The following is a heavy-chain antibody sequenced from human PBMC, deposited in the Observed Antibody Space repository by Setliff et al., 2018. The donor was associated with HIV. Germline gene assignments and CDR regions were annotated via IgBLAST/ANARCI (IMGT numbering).Heavy chain of an antibody. CDR3: ARHTVFVRYFDH. J-gene: IGHJ4*02. Sequence: SETLSLTCTVSGDSITGRWLSWIRQPPGKGLEWTGNIYHNGFANYNPSLKSRVTISLDKSNNQISLNLSSATAADTAVYYCARHTVFVRYFDHWGQGTLVTVSS. CDR2: IYHNGFA. V-gene: IGHV4-59*11. CDR1: GDSITGRW. D-gene: IGHD2-2*02.